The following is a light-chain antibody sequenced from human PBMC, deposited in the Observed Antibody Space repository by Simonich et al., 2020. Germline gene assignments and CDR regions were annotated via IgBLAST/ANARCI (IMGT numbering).Light chain of an antibody. Sequence: QLLLTQSPSASASLGASVKLTCTLSSGHSSYAIAWHQQQPEKGPRDLMKLNSDGSHSKGDGIPVRFSGSSSGAGRYLTISSLQSEDEADYYCQTWGTGINWVFGGGTKLTVL. CDR2: LNSDGSH. CDR1: SGHSSYA. V-gene: IGLV4-69*01. J-gene: IGLJ3*02. CDR3: QTWGTGINWV.